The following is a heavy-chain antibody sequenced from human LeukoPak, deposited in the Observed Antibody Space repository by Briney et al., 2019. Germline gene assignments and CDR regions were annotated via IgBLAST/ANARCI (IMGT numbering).Heavy chain of an antibody. CDR2: MNPNSGNT. Sequence: ASVKLSCKASGYTFTSYDINWVRQATGQGLEWMGWMNPNSGNTGYAQKFQGRVSMTWNTSISTAYMELSSLKSEDTAVYYCAKIGAAARRTPNPRWFDPWGQGTLVTVSS. CDR1: GYTFTSYD. D-gene: IGHD6-6*01. V-gene: IGHV1-8*01. CDR3: AKIGAAARRTPNPRWFDP. J-gene: IGHJ5*02.